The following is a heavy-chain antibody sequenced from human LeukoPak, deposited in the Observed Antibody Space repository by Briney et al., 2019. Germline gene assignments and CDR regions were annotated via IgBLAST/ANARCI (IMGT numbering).Heavy chain of an antibody. CDR3: ARDPTRLYSSGWYYFDY. V-gene: IGHV3-33*01. Sequence: GGSLRLSCAASGFTFSSYGMHWVRQAPGKGLEWVAVIWYDGSNKYYADSVKGRFTISRDNSKNTLYLQMNSLRAEDTAVYYCARDPTRLYSSGWYYFDYWGQGTLVTVSS. CDR2: IWYDGSNK. D-gene: IGHD6-13*01. J-gene: IGHJ4*02. CDR1: GFTFSSYG.